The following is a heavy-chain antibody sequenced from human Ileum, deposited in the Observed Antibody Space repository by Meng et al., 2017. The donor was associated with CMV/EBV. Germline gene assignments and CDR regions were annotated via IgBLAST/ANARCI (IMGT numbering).Heavy chain of an antibody. CDR1: GYIFNDYY. Sequence: ASVKVSCKAYGYIFNDYYIHWVRQAPGQGLEGMGWISTRTGETKYAQKFQGRVTMTRDTSVRMAYLEVRSLRSDDTALYYCATLGARDFDNWGQGTLVTSPQ. J-gene: IGHJ4*02. V-gene: IGHV1-2*02. D-gene: IGHD1-26*01. CDR2: ISTRTGET. CDR3: ATLGARDFDN.